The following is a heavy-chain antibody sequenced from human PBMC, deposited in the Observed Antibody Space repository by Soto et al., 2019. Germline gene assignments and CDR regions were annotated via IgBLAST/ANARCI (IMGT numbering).Heavy chain of an antibody. V-gene: IGHV1-8*01. CDR2: MNPNSGNT. CDR1: GYTFTSYD. CDR3: ASPVDPSYYYYGMDV. Sequence: ASVKVSCKASGYTFTSYDINWVRQATGQGLEWMGWMNPNSGNTGYAQKFQGRVTMTRNTSISTAYMELSSLRSEDTAVYYCASPVDPSYYYYGMDVWGQGTTVTVSS. J-gene: IGHJ6*02.